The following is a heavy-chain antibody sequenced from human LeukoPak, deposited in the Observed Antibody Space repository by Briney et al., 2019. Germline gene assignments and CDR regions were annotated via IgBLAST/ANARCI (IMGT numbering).Heavy chain of an antibody. V-gene: IGHV3-30-3*01. CDR1: GFTFNSYA. Sequence: GRSLRLSCAASGFTFNSYAIHWVRQAPGKGLEWVAVMSYDGNNKYYADSVKGRFTISRDNSKHTLYLQMNSLRAEDTAVYYCARELYGSGSLPLDYWGQGTLVTVSS. CDR3: ARELYGSGSLPLDY. CDR2: MSYDGNNK. J-gene: IGHJ4*02. D-gene: IGHD3-10*01.